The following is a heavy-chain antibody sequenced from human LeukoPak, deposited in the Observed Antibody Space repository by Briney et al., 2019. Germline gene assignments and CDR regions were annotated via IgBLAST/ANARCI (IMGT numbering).Heavy chain of an antibody. J-gene: IGHJ3*02. CDR1: GDSISSGDYY. V-gene: IGHV4-61*02. D-gene: IGHD3-22*01. CDR2: ISSSGST. Sequence: SETLSLTCTVSGDSISSGDYYWSWIRQPAGKGLEWIGRISSSGSTNYNPSLKSRVTISVDTSKNQFSLKLSSVTAADTAVYFCARGPYFYDSSGAFDIWGQGTMVTVSS. CDR3: ARGPYFYDSSGAFDI.